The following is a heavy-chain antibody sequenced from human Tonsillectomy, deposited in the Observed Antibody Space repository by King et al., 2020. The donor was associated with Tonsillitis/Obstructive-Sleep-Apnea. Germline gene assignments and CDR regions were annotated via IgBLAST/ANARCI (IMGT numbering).Heavy chain of an antibody. D-gene: IGHD1-26*01. CDR2: IYYSGST. V-gene: IGHV4-59*08. Sequence: VQLQESGPGLVKPSETLSLTCTVSGGYISSYYWSWIRQPPGKGLEWSGYIYYSGSTNYNPSLKSRVTISVDTSKNQFSLKLSSVTAADTAVYYCARLGGSYANDAFDIWGQGTMVTVSS. CDR1: GGYISSYY. CDR3: ARLGGSYANDAFDI. J-gene: IGHJ3*02.